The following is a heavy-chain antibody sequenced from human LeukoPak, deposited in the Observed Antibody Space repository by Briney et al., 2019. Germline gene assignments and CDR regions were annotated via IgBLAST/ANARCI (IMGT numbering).Heavy chain of an antibody. Sequence: ASVKVSCKASGYTFTGYYMRWVRQAPGQGLEWMGWINPNSGGTNYAQKFQGRVTMTRDTSISTAYMELSRLRSDDTAVYYCARVYDYGDHPQDPNDYWGQGTLVTVSS. J-gene: IGHJ4*02. CDR1: GYTFTGYY. D-gene: IGHD4-17*01. CDR2: INPNSGGT. V-gene: IGHV1-2*02. CDR3: ARVYDYGDHPQDPNDY.